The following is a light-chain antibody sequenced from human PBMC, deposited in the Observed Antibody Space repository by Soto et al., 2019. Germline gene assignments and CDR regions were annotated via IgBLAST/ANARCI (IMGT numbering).Light chain of an antibody. Sequence: DIRMTQSPLSLSASVGDRVTITCRASQSISDYVNWYQQKPGKAPKLLIYAASSLPSGVPSRFSGSGSGTDFTLAISSVSPEDYATYHCQQSHSVPFTFGPGTKV. CDR3: QQSHSVPFT. CDR1: QSISDY. J-gene: IGKJ3*01. V-gene: IGKV1-39*01. CDR2: AAS.